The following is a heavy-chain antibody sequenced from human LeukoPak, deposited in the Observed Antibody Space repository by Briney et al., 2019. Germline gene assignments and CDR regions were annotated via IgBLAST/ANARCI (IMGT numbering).Heavy chain of an antibody. Sequence: GGSLRLSCAASGFTFDDYAMHWVRQAPGKGLEWVSGISWNSGSIGYADSVKGRFTISRDNAKNSLYLQMNSLRAEDTAVYYCARGVFSGYSYGHGPFDYWGQGTLVTVSS. V-gene: IGHV3-9*01. J-gene: IGHJ4*02. CDR2: ISWNSGSI. CDR3: ARGVFSGYSYGHGPFDY. CDR1: GFTFDDYA. D-gene: IGHD5-18*01.